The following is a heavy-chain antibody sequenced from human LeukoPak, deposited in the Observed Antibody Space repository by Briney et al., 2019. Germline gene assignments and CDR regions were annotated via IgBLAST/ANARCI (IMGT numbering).Heavy chain of an antibody. CDR3: ARVAVAVAGPHFDY. CDR2: IYHSGST. D-gene: IGHD6-19*01. V-gene: IGHV4-4*02. J-gene: IGHJ4*02. Sequence: KSSETLSLTCAVSGGSISSSNWWSWVRQPPGKGLEWIGEIYHSGSTNYNPSLKSRVTISVDKSKNQFSLKLSSVTAADTAVYYCARVAVAVAGPHFDYWGQGTLVTVSS. CDR1: GGSISSSNW.